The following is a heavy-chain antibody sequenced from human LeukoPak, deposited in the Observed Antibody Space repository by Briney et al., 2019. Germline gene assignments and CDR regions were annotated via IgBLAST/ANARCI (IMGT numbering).Heavy chain of an antibody. D-gene: IGHD3-22*01. CDR3: ARRGNSGYSLDY. Sequence: PGGSLRLSCAASGFTVSNSYMSWVRQAPGKGLEWVSVIYSGGSTYYADSVKGRFTISRGNSKNTLYLLMNSLRAEDTAMYYCARRGNSGYSLDYWGQGTLVTVSS. CDR2: IYSGGST. CDR1: GFTVSNSY. J-gene: IGHJ4*02. V-gene: IGHV3-53*01.